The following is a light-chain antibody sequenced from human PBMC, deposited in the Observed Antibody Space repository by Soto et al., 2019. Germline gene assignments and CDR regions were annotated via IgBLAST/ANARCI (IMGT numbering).Light chain of an antibody. J-gene: IGLJ3*02. Sequence: QAVVTQPPSVSGAPGQRVTISCTGSSSNIGAGYDVHWYQQLPGTAPKLLIFGNNNRPSGVPDRISGSKSGTSASLAITGLQAEDEADYFCQSYDISLTVWVFGGGTKVTVL. CDR3: QSYDISLTVWV. CDR1: SSNIGAGYD. V-gene: IGLV1-40*01. CDR2: GNN.